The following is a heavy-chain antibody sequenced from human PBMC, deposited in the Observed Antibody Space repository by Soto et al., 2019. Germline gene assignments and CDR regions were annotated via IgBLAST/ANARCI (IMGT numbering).Heavy chain of an antibody. D-gene: IGHD6-19*01. Sequence: GGSLRLSCAASGFTFSSYGMHWVRQAPGKGLEWVAVISYDGSNKYYADSAKGRFTISRDNSKNTLYLQMNSLRAEDTAVYYCAKDLRRTSSGWYRGLDYWGQGTLVTVSS. CDR2: ISYDGSNK. J-gene: IGHJ4*02. CDR1: GFTFSSYG. CDR3: AKDLRRTSSGWYRGLDY. V-gene: IGHV3-30*18.